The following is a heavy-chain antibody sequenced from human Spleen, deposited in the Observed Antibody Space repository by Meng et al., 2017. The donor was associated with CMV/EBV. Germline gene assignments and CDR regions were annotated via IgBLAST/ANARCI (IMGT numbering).Heavy chain of an antibody. J-gene: IGHJ4*02. CDR2: IGLDGTER. D-gene: IGHD3-16*02. CDR1: GFTLSNFW. CDR3: AIDVADLTTFGGVIVSPDN. Sequence: GGSLRLSCAASGFTLSNFWMSWVRQAPGKGLEWLAKIGLDGTERDYVDSLKGRITISKDNAKNSLYLQMNSLRAEDTAVYYCAIDVADLTTFGGVIVSPDNWGQGTLVTVSS. V-gene: IGHV3-7*01.